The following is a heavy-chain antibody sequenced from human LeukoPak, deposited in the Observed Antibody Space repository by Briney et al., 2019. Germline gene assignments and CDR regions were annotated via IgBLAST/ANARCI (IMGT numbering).Heavy chain of an antibody. V-gene: IGHV1-18*01. CDR3: ARVVRGDCQTDTCFSWFDL. CDR2: TSPNNAKT. CDR1: GYTFSSNA. J-gene: IGHJ5*02. D-gene: IGHD3-10*02. Sequence: GASVKVSCKASGYTFSSNAITWLRQAPGQGPEWMGWTSPNNAKTDSAQNFQGRVSMTTDTSTSTAYMELRRLRSDDTAVYYCARVVRGDCQTDTCFSWFDLWGQGTLVTVSS.